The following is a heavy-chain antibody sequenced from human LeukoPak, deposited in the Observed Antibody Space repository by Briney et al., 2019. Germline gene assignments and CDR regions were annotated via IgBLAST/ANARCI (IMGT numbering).Heavy chain of an antibody. CDR3: AKDRYYYDSSGYYYRPY. V-gene: IGHV3-23*01. D-gene: IGHD3-22*01. CDR1: GFTFSSYA. CDR2: ISGSGGST. Sequence: PGGSLRLSCAASGFTFSSYAMSWVRQAPGKGLEWVSAISGSGGSTYYADSVKGRFTISRDNSKNTLYLQMNSLRAEDTAVYYCAKDRYYYDSSGYYYRPYWGQGPLVTVSS. J-gene: IGHJ4*02.